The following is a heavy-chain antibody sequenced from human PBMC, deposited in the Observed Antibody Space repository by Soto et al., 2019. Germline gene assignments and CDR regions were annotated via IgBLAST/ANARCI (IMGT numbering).Heavy chain of an antibody. Sequence: GGSLRLSCAASGFTFSSYEMNWVRQAPGKGLEWVSYISSSGGTIYYADSVKGRFTISRDNAKHSLFLQMNSLRAEDTAVYYCAREARGYDILTGYPSRYGLDVWGQGTTVTVSS. J-gene: IGHJ6*02. D-gene: IGHD3-9*01. CDR2: ISSSGGTI. CDR3: AREARGYDILTGYPSRYGLDV. V-gene: IGHV3-48*03. CDR1: GFTFSSYE.